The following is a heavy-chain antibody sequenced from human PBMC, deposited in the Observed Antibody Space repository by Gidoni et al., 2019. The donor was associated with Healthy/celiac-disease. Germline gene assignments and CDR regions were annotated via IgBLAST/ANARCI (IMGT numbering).Heavy chain of an antibody. D-gene: IGHD3-3*01. CDR3: AKDSALLRFLEWLFPGDYFDY. CDR2: ISYDGSNK. V-gene: IGHV3-30*18. CDR1: GFTFSSYG. Sequence: QVQLVESGGGVVQPGRSLRLSCAASGFTFSSYGMHWVRQAPGKGLEWVAVISYDGSNKYYADSVKGRFTISRDNSKNTLYLQMNSLRAEDTAVYYCAKDSALLRFLEWLFPGDYFDYWGQGTLVTVSS. J-gene: IGHJ4*02.